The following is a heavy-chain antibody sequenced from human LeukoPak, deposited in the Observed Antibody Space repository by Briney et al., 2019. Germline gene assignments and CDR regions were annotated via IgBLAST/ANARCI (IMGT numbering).Heavy chain of an antibody. Sequence: ASVKVSCKASGYTFTNCTLNWVRQAPGQGLEWMGWINTDTGNPTYAQGFIGRSVFSLDTSVTTAYLQISSLKAEDTAVYFCARGYDTTGYFSYWGQGTLSPSPQ. CDR2: INTDTGNP. J-gene: IGHJ4*02. CDR1: GYTFTNCT. D-gene: IGHD3-22*01. V-gene: IGHV7-4-1*02. CDR3: ARGYDTTGYFSY.